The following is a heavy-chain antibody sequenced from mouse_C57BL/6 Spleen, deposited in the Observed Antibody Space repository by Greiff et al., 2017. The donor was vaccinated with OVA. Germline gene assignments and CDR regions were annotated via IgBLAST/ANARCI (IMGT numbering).Heavy chain of an antibody. V-gene: IGHV1-26*01. D-gene: IGHD1-1*01. J-gene: IGHJ4*01. CDR1: GYTFTDYY. CDR2: INPNNGGT. Sequence: EVQLQQSGPELVKPGASVKISCKASGYTFTDYYMNWVKQSHGKSLEWIGDINPNNGGTSYNQKFKGKATLTVDKSSSTAYMELRSLTSEDSADYDCARSGYYGSSFYAMDYWGQGTSVTVSS. CDR3: ARSGYYGSSFYAMDY.